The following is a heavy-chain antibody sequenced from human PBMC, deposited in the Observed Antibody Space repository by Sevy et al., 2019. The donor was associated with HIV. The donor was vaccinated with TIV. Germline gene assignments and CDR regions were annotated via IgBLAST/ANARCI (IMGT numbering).Heavy chain of an antibody. CDR1: GYTFTGYY. V-gene: IGHV1-2*02. D-gene: IGHD4-17*01. CDR3: ARGDARYGDYVYGMDV. CDR2: NNPNSGGT. Sequence: ASVKVSCKASGYTFTGYYMHWVRQAPGQGLEWMGWNNPNSGGTNYAQKFQGRVTMTRDTSISTAYMGLSRLRSDDTAVYYCARGDARYGDYVYGMDVWGQGTTVTVSS. J-gene: IGHJ6*02.